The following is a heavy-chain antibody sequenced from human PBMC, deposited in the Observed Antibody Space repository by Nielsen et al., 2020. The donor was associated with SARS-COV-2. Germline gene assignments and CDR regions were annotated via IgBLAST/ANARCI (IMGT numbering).Heavy chain of an antibody. Sequence: SETLSLTCAVYGGSFSGYYWSWIRQPPGKGLEWIGEINHSGSTNYNPSLKSRVTISVDTSKNQFSLKLSSVTAADTAVYYCARGSTVTIFGVVILYGMDVWGQGTTVTVSS. CDR1: GGSFSGYY. V-gene: IGHV4-34*01. D-gene: IGHD3-3*01. CDR3: ARGSTVTIFGVVILYGMDV. J-gene: IGHJ6*02. CDR2: INHSGST.